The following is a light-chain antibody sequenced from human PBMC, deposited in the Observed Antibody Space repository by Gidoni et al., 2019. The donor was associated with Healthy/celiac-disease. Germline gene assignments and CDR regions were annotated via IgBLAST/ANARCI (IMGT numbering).Light chain of an antibody. CDR2: DAS. CDR1: QSVSSY. CDR3: QQRSNWPWT. Sequence: EIVLTQSPATLSLSPGERATLYCSASQSVSSYLAWYQQKPGQAPRLLIYDASNRATGIPARFSGSGYGTYFTLTISSLEPEDFAVYYCQQRSNWPWTFGQGTKVESK. V-gene: IGKV3-11*01. J-gene: IGKJ1*01.